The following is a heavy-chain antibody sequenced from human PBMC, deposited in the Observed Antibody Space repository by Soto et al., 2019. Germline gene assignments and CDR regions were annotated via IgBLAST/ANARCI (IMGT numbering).Heavy chain of an antibody. J-gene: IGHJ6*03. Sequence: GGALGLSCAASGFTFGSYSMDWVRQAPGKGLEWVSSISSSSSYIYYADSVKGRFTISRDNAKNSLYLQMNSLRAEDTAVYYCARCGCRFGALSYFYYTDASGNET. CDR3: ARCGCRFGALSYFYYTDA. CDR2: ISSSSSYI. V-gene: IGHV3-21*01. CDR1: GFTFGSYS. D-gene: IGHD3-10*01.